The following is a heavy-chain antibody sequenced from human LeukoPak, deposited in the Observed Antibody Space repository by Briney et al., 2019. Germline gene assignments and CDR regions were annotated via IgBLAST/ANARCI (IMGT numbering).Heavy chain of an antibody. Sequence: SETLSLTCTVSGGSISSYYWSWIRQPPGKGLEWIGYIYYSGSTNYNPSLKSRVTISVDTSKNQFSLKLTSVTAADTAVYYCARRSGSYSKWGQGTLVTVSS. CDR1: GGSISSYY. J-gene: IGHJ4*02. CDR2: IYYSGST. V-gene: IGHV4-59*08. CDR3: ARRSGSYSK. D-gene: IGHD1-26*01.